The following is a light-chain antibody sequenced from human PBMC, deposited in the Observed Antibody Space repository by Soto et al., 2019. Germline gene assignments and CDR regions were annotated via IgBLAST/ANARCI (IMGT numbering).Light chain of an antibody. J-gene: IGKJ5*01. V-gene: IGKV1-39*01. CDR1: QSISSY. Sequence: DIQMTQSPSSLSASVGDRVTITCRASQSISSYLNWYQQKPGKAPKLLIYDASNLESGVPARFSGSGSGTDFTLTISRLEPEDFAVYYCQQHGTSPITFGQGTRLEIK. CDR3: QQHGTSPIT. CDR2: DAS.